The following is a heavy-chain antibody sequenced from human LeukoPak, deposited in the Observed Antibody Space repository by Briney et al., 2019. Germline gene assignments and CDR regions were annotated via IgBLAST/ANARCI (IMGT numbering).Heavy chain of an antibody. CDR1: GFSLTNFA. V-gene: IGHV3-23*01. D-gene: IGHD5-12*01. CDR3: AKGAYDYIEMGYFDY. J-gene: IGHJ4*02. CDR2: IIGSSGDT. Sequence: QDGGSLRLSCAASGFSLTNFAMSWVRQAPGKGLEWVSLIIGSSGDTFYADSVKGRFTISRDNSKNRLYLQMNSLRAEGTALYYCAKGAYDYIEMGYFDYWGQGTLVTVSS.